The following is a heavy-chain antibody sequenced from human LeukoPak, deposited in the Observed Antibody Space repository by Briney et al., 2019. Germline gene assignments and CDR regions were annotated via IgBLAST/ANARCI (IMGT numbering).Heavy chain of an antibody. D-gene: IGHD3-22*01. J-gene: IGHJ3*02. CDR2: ISSSGSTI. Sequence: GGSPRLSCAASGFTFSSYEMNWVRQAPGKGLEWVSYISSSGSTIYYADSVKGRFTISRDNAKNSLYLQMNSLRAEDTAVYYCARPYIPRYYYDSSGYYSAAFDIWGQGTMVTVSS. V-gene: IGHV3-48*03. CDR3: ARPYIPRYYYDSSGYYSAAFDI. CDR1: GFTFSSYE.